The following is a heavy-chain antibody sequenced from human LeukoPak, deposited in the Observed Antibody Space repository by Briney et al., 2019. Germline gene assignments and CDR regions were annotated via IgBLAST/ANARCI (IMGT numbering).Heavy chain of an antibody. D-gene: IGHD3-22*01. Sequence: GGSLRLSCAASGFTFSSYWMHWVRQAPGKGLEWVSSISSSSSYIYYADSVKGRFTISRDNAKNSLYLQMNSLRAEDTAVYYCAREAHFRLGMIVGHDAFDIWGQGTMVTVSS. V-gene: IGHV3-21*01. CDR2: ISSSSSYI. CDR1: GFTFSSYW. J-gene: IGHJ3*02. CDR3: AREAHFRLGMIVGHDAFDI.